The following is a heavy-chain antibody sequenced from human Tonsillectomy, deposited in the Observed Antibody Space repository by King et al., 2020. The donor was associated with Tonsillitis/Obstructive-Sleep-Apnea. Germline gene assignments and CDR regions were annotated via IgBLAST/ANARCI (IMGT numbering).Heavy chain of an antibody. D-gene: IGHD6-19*01. V-gene: IGHV3-30*18. CDR1: GFTFSNYG. CDR2: ISYDGTNA. CDR3: AKDTGPIAVAGEFDY. J-gene: IGHJ4*02. Sequence: VQLVESGGGVVQPGRSLRLSCAASGFTFSNYGMHLVRQAPGKGLEWLAVISYDGTNAYYGDSVKGRFTISRDNSKNTLYLQMNSLRAEDTAVYYCAKDTGPIAVAGEFDYWGQGTLVTVSS.